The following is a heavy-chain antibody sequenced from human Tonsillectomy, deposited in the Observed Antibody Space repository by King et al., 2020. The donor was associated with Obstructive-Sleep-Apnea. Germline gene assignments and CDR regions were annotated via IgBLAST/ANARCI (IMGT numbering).Heavy chain of an antibody. Sequence: QLQESGPGLVKPSETLSLTCTVSGGSISSSSYYWGWIRQPPGKGLEWIGSIYYSGSTYYNPSLKSRVTISVDTSKNQFSLKLSSVTAADTAVYYCARERIAALRPHFDYWGQGTLVTVSS. CDR3: ARERIAALRPHFDY. J-gene: IGHJ4*02. CDR1: GGSISSSSYY. D-gene: IGHD6-13*01. CDR2: IYYSGST. V-gene: IGHV4-39*07.